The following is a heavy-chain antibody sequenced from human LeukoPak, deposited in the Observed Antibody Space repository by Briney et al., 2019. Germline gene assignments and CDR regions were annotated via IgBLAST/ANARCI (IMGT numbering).Heavy chain of an antibody. CDR3: TTDFCRYYGSGCSDFDY. V-gene: IGHV3-15*01. CDR2: IKSKTDGGTT. CDR1: GFTFSNAW. Sequence: GGSLRLSCAASGFTFSNAWMSWVRQAPGKGLEWVGRIKSKTDGGTTDYAAPVKGRFTISRDDSKDTLYLQMNSLKTEDTAVYYCTTDFCRYYGSGCSDFDYWGQGTLVTVSS. J-gene: IGHJ4*02. D-gene: IGHD3-10*01.